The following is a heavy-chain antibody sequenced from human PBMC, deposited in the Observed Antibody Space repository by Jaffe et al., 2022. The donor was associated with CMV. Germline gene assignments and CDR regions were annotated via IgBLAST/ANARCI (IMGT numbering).Heavy chain of an antibody. J-gene: IGHJ4*02. Sequence: EVQLLESGGDLVQPGGSLRLSCAASGFTFSTFAMTWVRQAPGKGLEWVSAISGTSTSIYYADSVKGRFTISRDNSKNTLYLQMNSLRAEDTAVYYCAKVRNTTMITMWDYWGQGALVTVSS. CDR2: ISGTSTSI. CDR3: AKVRNTTMITMWDY. V-gene: IGHV3-23*01. CDR1: GFTFSTFA. D-gene: IGHD5-18*01.